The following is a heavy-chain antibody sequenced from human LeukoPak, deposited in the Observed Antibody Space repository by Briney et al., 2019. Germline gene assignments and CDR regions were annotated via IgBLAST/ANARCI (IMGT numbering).Heavy chain of an antibody. CDR1: GFTFSDYH. V-gene: IGHV3-11*01. D-gene: IGHD2-15*01. CDR2: ISGSSYFI. CDR3: AKEDKMMSSTPDNWFDP. Sequence: GGSLRLSCAASGFTFSDYHMSWIRQAPGKGLEWLSYISGSSYFISCAESVKGRFIISRDNAKNSLYLQMNSLSPEDTAIYYCAKEDKMMSSTPDNWFDPWGQGTLVTVSS. J-gene: IGHJ5*02.